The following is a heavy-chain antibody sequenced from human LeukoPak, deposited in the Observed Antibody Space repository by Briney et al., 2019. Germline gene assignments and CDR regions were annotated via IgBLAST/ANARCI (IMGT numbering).Heavy chain of an antibody. CDR3: AVGHLGYCCSTSCFVDY. V-gene: IGHV4-39*07. CDR1: GGSISSSSYY. D-gene: IGHD2-2*01. CDR2: IYYSGST. J-gene: IGHJ4*02. Sequence: KTSETLSLTCTVSGGSISSSSYYWGWIRQPPGKGLEWIGSIYYSGSTYYNPSLKSRVTISVDTSKNQFSLKLSSVTAADTAVYYCAVGHLGYCCSTSCFVDYWGQGTLVTVSS.